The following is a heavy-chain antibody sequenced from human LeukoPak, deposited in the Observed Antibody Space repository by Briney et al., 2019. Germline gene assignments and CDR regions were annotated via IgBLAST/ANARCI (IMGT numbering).Heavy chain of an antibody. CDR1: GFTFSSYS. J-gene: IGHJ4*02. V-gene: IGHV3-21*01. Sequence: GGSLRLSCAASGFTFSSYSMNWVRQAPGKGLEGVSSISRSSNYIYYPDSVKGRFTISRDNAQNSLYLQINSLRAEDTSVYYCARGENNYGYYYFDYWGQGTLVTVSS. D-gene: IGHD5-24*01. CDR3: ARGENNYGYYYFDY. CDR2: ISRSSNYI.